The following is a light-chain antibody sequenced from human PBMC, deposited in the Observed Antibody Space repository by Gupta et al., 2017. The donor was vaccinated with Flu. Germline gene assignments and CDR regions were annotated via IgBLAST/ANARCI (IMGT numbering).Light chain of an antibody. Sequence: QSVLTPPPSVSAAPGQRVTIPCTGSSSNIGAGYDVHWYQQLPGTAPKVLIYGSSNRPSGVPDRCFASKSGTSASLAITGLQAEDEADYYCQSYDTSLSGWVFGGGTKVTAL. CDR2: GSS. V-gene: IGLV1-40*01. CDR3: QSYDTSLSGWV. CDR1: SSNIGAGYD. J-gene: IGLJ3*02.